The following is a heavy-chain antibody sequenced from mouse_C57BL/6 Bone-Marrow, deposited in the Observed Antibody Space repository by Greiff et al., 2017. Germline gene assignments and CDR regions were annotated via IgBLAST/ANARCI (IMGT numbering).Heavy chain of an antibody. CDR2: IYPGSGNT. J-gene: IGHJ2*01. CDR3: ARWPFFDY. CDR1: GYTFTDYS. Sequence: QVQLQQSGAELVRPGASVKLSCKASGYTFTDYSINWVKQRPGQGLEWIARIYPGSGNTYYNEKFKGKATLTAEKSSSTAYMQLSSLTSEDSAGDCCARWPFFDYWGQGTTLTVSS. V-gene: IGHV1-76*01.